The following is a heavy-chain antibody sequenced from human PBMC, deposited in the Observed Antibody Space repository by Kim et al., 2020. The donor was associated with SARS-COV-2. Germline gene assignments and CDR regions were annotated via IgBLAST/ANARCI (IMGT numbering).Heavy chain of an antibody. CDR3: SRDGPTSYDSSGYYPFDY. CDR1: GYTFTTYY. V-gene: IGHV1-46*01. CDR2: INPSAGST. J-gene: IGHJ4*02. Sequence: ASVKVSCKASGYTFTTYYMHWVRQAPGQGLEWMGIINPSAGSTNYAQKFQGRVTMTRDTSTSTVYMELSSLRSEDTAVYYCSRDGPTSYDSSGYYPFDYWGQGTLVTVSS. D-gene: IGHD3-22*01.